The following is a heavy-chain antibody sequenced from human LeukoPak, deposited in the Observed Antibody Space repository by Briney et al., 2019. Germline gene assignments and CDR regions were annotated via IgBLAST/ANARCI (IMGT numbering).Heavy chain of an antibody. Sequence: GESLKISCKGSGYTFTTYWIGWVRQMPGKGLEWVGIIFPADSDTRYSPSFQGQVTIFADKSINTAYLQWNSLKASDTAIYYCARRAAGLDYWGPGTLVTVSS. D-gene: IGHD6-13*01. J-gene: IGHJ4*02. CDR3: ARRAAGLDY. CDR1: GYTFTTYW. CDR2: IFPADSDT. V-gene: IGHV5-51*01.